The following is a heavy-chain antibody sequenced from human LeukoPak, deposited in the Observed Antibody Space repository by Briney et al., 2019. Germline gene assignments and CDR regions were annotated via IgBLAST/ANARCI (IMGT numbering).Heavy chain of an antibody. CDR1: GGSISGYY. D-gene: IGHD3-22*01. Sequence: SETLSLTCTVSGGSISGYYWSWIRQPPGKGLEWIGYIYYSGSTNYKSSLKSRVTISVDTSKNQFSLKLTSVTAADTAVYYCARYSDRSGYYDYWGQGTLVTVSS. CDR3: ARYSDRSGYYDY. V-gene: IGHV4-59*12. J-gene: IGHJ4*02. CDR2: IYYSGST.